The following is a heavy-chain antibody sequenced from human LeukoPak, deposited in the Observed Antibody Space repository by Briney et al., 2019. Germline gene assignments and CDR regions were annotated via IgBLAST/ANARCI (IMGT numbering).Heavy chain of an antibody. CDR3: ALRPGCYDDAFDI. J-gene: IGHJ3*02. V-gene: IGHV4-59*01. CDR2: IYYSGST. D-gene: IGHD2-2*01. Sequence: SETLSLTCTVSGGSISSYYWSWIRQPPGKGLEWIGYIYYSGSTNYNPSLKSRVTISVDTSKNQFSLKLSSVTAAGTAVYYCALRPGCYDDAFDIWGQGTMVTVSS. CDR1: GGSISSYY.